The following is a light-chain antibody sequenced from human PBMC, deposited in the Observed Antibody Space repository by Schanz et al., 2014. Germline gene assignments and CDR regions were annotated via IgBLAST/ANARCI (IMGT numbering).Light chain of an antibody. CDR3: SSYTSSSTSVV. CDR1: SSDVGAYKH. Sequence: QSALTQPASVSGSPGQSITISCTGTSSDVGAYKHVSWYQHHPGKAPKLMIYDVSSRPSGVPDRFSGSKSGNTASLTISGLQAEDEADYYCSSYTSSSTSVVFGGGTKLTVL. J-gene: IGLJ2*01. CDR2: DVS. V-gene: IGLV2-14*03.